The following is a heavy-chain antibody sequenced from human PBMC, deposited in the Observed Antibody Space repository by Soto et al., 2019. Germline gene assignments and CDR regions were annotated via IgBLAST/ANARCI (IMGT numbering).Heavy chain of an antibody. Sequence: QVQLVESGGGVVQPGRSLRLSCVASGFTFYNYGMHWVRQAPGKGLEWVAAIWPDGDIEHYPDSVKGRFTISRDNSRNMFYWQRNGRGAEERALYYCGKGGMVATTQMGWFDPWGQGTLVIVSS. J-gene: IGHJ5*02. V-gene: IGHV3-33*06. CDR1: GFTFYNYG. CDR3: GKGGMVATTQMGWFDP. D-gene: IGHD1-7*01. CDR2: IWPDGDIE.